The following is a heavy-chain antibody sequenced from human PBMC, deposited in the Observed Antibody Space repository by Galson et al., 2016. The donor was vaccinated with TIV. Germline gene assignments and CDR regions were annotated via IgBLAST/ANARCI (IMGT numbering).Heavy chain of an antibody. J-gene: IGHJ4*02. V-gene: IGHV4-39*01. D-gene: IGHD3-16*01. CDR1: GDSISSSRHF. Sequence: LSLTCTVSGDSISSSRHFWGWIRQPPGKGLEWIGTIYYSRHTYYTSSLKSRVAVSVDASRNQFSLKLTSVTASDTAIYYCARQEQEMEAPLWDWGQGTLVTVSS. CDR3: ARQEQEMEAPLWD. CDR2: IYYSRHT.